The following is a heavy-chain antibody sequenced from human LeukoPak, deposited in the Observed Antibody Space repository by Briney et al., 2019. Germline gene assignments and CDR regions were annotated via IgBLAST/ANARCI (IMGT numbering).Heavy chain of an antibody. CDR3: ARRPPMVRGVIMSIDY. CDR2: IYHSVGT. CDR1: GDSISNSNW. D-gene: IGHD3-10*01. Sequence: PSGTLSLTCAVSGDSISNSNWWSWVRQPPGKGLEWIGEIYHSVGTNYNPSLKSRVTISVDKSKNQFSLQLSSVTAADTAVYYCARRPPMVRGVIMSIDYWGQGTLVTVS. J-gene: IGHJ4*02. V-gene: IGHV4-4*02.